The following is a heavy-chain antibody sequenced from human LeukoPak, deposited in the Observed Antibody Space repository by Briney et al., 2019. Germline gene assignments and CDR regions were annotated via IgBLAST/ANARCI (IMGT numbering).Heavy chain of an antibody. J-gene: IGHJ5*02. V-gene: IGHV4-38-2*02. Sequence: SETLSLTCTVSGYSISSGFFWGWIRQPPGKGLEWIGTICNTGSTYYNPSLKSRVTISVDTSRNQFSLKVNSVTAADTAVYYCARAAAAYYNWFDPWGQGTVVTVSS. CDR2: ICNTGST. CDR3: ARAAAAYYNWFDP. CDR1: GYSISSGFF. D-gene: IGHD2-21*01.